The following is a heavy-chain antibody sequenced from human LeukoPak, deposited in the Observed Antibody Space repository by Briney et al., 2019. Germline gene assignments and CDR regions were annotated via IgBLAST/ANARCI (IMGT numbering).Heavy chain of an antibody. CDR1: AVALGDYP. J-gene: IGHJ4*02. CDR3: GYGSTGFFTLSY. D-gene: IGHD3-22*01. V-gene: IGHV3-49*04. Sequence: GGSLRLSCTASAVALGDYPLTWVRQAPGKGLEWVGFIRSRAYDGTTKYAASVRGRFTISRDDSKNIAYLQMNSLKIEDTAVYYCGYGSTGFFTLSYWGPGTLVTVS. CDR2: IRSRAYDGTT.